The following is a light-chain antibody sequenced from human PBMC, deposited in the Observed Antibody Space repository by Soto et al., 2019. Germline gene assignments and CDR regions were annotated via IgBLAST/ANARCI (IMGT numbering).Light chain of an antibody. CDR2: GAS. Sequence: EIVLAQSPGTLSLSRGERAALSCRASQSVSSSLAWYQQKPGQAPRLLMYGASTRATGIPARFSGSGSGTEFTLTISSLQSEDFAVYYCQQYKNGWTFGQGTKVDIK. CDR3: QQYKNGWT. CDR1: QSVSSS. V-gene: IGKV3-15*01. J-gene: IGKJ1*01.